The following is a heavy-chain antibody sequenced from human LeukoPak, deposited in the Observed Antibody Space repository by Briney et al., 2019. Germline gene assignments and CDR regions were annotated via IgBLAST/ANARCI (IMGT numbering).Heavy chain of an antibody. D-gene: IGHD3-16*01. Sequence: ASVKVSCKASGYTFTGYYMHWVRQAPGQGLEWMGWINPNSGGTNYARKLQGRVTMTTDTSTSTAYMELRSLRSDDTAVYYCAREVWDYWGQGTLVTVSS. J-gene: IGHJ4*02. CDR3: AREVWDY. V-gene: IGHV1-2*02. CDR2: INPNSGGT. CDR1: GYTFTGYY.